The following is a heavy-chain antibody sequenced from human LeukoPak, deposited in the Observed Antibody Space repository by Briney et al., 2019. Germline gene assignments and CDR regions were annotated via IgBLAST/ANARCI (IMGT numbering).Heavy chain of an antibody. V-gene: IGHV4-34*01. D-gene: IGHD3-16*02. CDR2: INHSGST. CDR3: ARGRLRMITFGGVIPPRD. Sequence: PSETLSLTCAVYGGSFSGYYWSWIRQPPGKGLEWIGEINHSGSTNYNPSLKSRVTISVDTSKNQFSLKLSSVTAADTAVYYCARGRLRMITFGGVIPPRDWGQGTLVTVSS. J-gene: IGHJ4*02. CDR1: GGSFSGYY.